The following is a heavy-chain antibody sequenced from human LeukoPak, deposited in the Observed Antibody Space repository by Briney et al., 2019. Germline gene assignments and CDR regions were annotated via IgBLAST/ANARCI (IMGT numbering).Heavy chain of an antibody. D-gene: IGHD6-19*01. CDR3: ARGGAVPGDNWFDP. CDR1: GYTFTTYD. J-gene: IGHJ5*02. V-gene: IGHV1-8*03. Sequence: ASVKVSCKASGYTFTTYDINWVRQSSGQGLEWMGWMNPNSGDTGYAQKFRGRVSITRNTSINTSYMELTSLRSEDTAMYYCARGGAVPGDNWFDPWGQGTLVTVSS. CDR2: MNPNSGDT.